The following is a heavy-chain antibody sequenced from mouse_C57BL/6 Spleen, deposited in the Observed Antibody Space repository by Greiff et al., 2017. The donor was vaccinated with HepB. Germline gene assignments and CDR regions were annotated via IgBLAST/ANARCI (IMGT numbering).Heavy chain of an antibody. CDR2: ISSGGDYI. Sequence: EVQLMESGEGLVKPGGSLKLSCAASGFTFSSYAMSWVRQTPEKRLEWVAYISSGGDYIYYADTVKGRFTISRDNARNTLYLQMSSLKSEDTAMYYCTRVGDYDYGYFDVWGTGTTVTVSS. CDR3: TRVGDYDYGYFDV. CDR1: GFTFSSYA. J-gene: IGHJ1*03. D-gene: IGHD2-4*01. V-gene: IGHV5-9-1*02.